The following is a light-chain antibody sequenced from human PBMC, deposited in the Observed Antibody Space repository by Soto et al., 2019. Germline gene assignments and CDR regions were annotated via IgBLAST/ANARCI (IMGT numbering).Light chain of an antibody. V-gene: IGLV1-40*01. CDR1: RSYIGEGFD. Sequence: QLVLTQSPSVSGAPGQRVTISCTGSRSYIGEGFDVHWYQQLPGPAPKLIIYANSNRPSGVPDRFSGSKSGASAPLAIAGLQAEDEADYYCQSYDSSLSGWVFGGGTKVTVL. CDR3: QSYDSSLSGWV. CDR2: ANS. J-gene: IGLJ3*02.